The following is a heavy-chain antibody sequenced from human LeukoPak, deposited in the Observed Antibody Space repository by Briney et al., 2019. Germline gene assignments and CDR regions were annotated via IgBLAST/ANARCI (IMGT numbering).Heavy chain of an antibody. J-gene: IGHJ4*02. Sequence: PGGSLRLSCAASGFTFSSYSMNWVRQAPGKGLEWVSSISSSSSYMYYADSVKGRFTISRDNANNSLYLQMNSLRAEDTAVYYCARGEFGFDFWGQGTLVTASS. D-gene: IGHD3-10*01. CDR3: ARGEFGFDF. V-gene: IGHV3-21*01. CDR1: GFTFSSYS. CDR2: ISSSSSYM.